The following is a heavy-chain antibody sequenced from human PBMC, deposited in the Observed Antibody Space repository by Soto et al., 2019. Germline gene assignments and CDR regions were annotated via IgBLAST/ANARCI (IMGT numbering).Heavy chain of an antibody. J-gene: IGHJ3*02. CDR1: GGNFGDYV. Sequence: QVELKQSGAEVKRPGSSVRVSCEASGGNFGDYVVSWLRQAPGQGPEGMGGISPIYKEAHYARNFRGRLTITADKSKNTAYMELVSLRSEDTAIYYCARYWSTGTFYGAFDMWGQRTKV. D-gene: IGHD2-2*01. V-gene: IGHV1-69*06. CDR2: ISPIYKEA. CDR3: ARYWSTGTFYGAFDM.